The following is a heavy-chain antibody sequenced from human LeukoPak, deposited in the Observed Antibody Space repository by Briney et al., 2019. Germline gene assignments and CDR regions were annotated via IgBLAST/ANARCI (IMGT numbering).Heavy chain of an antibody. CDR1: GFTFSSNA. V-gene: IGHV3-23*01. J-gene: IGHJ4*02. Sequence: GSLRLSCAASGFTFSSNAMSWVRQAQGKGREWVSGISGSGSSTYYAEPVKGRLTITRDNSNNTLYLQMNSLRAEDTAVYYCAKDSSGWYGYFDYWGQGTLVTVSP. D-gene: IGHD6-19*01. CDR3: AKDSSGWYGYFDY. CDR2: ISGSGSST.